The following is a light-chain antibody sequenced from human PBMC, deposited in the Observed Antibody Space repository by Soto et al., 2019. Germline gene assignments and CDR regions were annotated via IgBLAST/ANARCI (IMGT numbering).Light chain of an antibody. CDR3: QQYGRPPWT. J-gene: IGKJ1*01. V-gene: IGKV3-20*01. Sequence: LTQSPSFLSASVGDRVTITCRASQGISSYLAWYQQKPGQPPRLLIYGASSRATGIPDRFSVSGSGTDFTLTITRLEPEDFAVYYCQQYGRPPWTFGQGTKVDIK. CDR2: GAS. CDR1: QGISSY.